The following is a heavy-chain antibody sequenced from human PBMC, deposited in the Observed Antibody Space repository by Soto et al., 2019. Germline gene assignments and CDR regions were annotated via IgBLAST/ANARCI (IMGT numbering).Heavy chain of an antibody. J-gene: IGHJ4*02. CDR3: ATAFQYDYIWGALADY. Sequence: GESLKISCAASGFTFSSYGMHWVRQAPGKGLEWVAVIWYDGSNKYYADSVKGRFTISRDNSKNTLYLQMNSLGAEDTAVYYCATAFQYDYIWGALADYWGQGTLVTVSS. V-gene: IGHV3-33*01. D-gene: IGHD3-16*01. CDR1: GFTFSSYG. CDR2: IWYDGSNK.